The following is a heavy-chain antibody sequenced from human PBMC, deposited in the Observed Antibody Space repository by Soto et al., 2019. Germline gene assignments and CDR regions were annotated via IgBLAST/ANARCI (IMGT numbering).Heavy chain of an antibody. J-gene: IGHJ4*02. Sequence: TSETLSLTCTVSGGSISSYYWSWIRQPPGKGLEWIGYIYYSGSTNYNPSLKSRVTISVDTSKNQFSLKLSSVTAADTALYYCARAPRGNYGYPSYFDYWGQGTLVTVSS. CDR3: ARAPRGNYGYPSYFDY. V-gene: IGHV4-59*01. D-gene: IGHD3-10*01. CDR1: GGSISSYY. CDR2: IYYSGST.